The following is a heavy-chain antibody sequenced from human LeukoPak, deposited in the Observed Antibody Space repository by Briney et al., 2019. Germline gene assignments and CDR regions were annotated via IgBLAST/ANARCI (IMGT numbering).Heavy chain of an antibody. CDR2: MNPNSGNT. D-gene: IGHD6-13*01. Sequence: GASVKVSCKASGYTFTCYDINWVRQATGQGLEWTGWMNPNSGNTGYAQKFQGRVTMTRNTSISTAYMELSSLRSEDTAVYYCARGAAAGTWAPTDFDYWGQGTLVTVSS. V-gene: IGHV1-8*01. J-gene: IGHJ4*02. CDR3: ARGAAAGTWAPTDFDY. CDR1: GYTFTCYD.